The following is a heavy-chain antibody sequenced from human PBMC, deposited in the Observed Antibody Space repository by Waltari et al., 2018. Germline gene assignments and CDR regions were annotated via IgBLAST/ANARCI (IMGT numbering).Heavy chain of an antibody. V-gene: IGHV4-59*01. CDR1: GGSINSYY. CDR2: IYYSGRT. CDR3: ARSIGDSSANYYSLNAFDI. J-gene: IGHJ3*02. Sequence: QVQLQESGPGLVKPSETLSLTCSVSGGSINSYYWSWIRQPPGKGLEWIGYIYYSGRTTYNPSLKSRVAISIDTSRIQFSLKLSSVTAADTAVYYCARSIGDSSANYYSLNAFDIWGQGTMVTVSS. D-gene: IGHD3-22*01.